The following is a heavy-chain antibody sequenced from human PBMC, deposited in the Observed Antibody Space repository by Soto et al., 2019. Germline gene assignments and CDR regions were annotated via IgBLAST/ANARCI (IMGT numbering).Heavy chain of an antibody. J-gene: IGHJ5*02. D-gene: IGHD3-10*01. V-gene: IGHV4-59*08. Sequence: QVQLQESGPGLVKPSETLSLTCTVSGGSISSYYWSWIRQPPGKGLEWIGYIYYSGSTNYNPSLKSRVTISVDTSKNQFSLKLSSVTAADTAVYYCARLGPGEDPFLYGSGSSNWFDPWGQGTLVTVSS. CDR2: IYYSGST. CDR1: GGSISSYY. CDR3: ARLGPGEDPFLYGSGSSNWFDP.